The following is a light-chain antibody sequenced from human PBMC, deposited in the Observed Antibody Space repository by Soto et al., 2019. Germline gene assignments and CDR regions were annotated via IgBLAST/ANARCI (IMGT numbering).Light chain of an antibody. CDR3: AAWDDSYVV. CDR2: RNN. Sequence: QSVLTQPPSASGTPGQRVTISCSGSSSNIGSNYVYWYQQLPGTAPTLLIYRNNQRPSGVPDRFSGSKSGTSASLAISGLRSEDEADYYCAAWDDSYVVFGGGTKLTVL. V-gene: IGLV1-47*01. CDR1: SSNIGSNY. J-gene: IGLJ2*01.